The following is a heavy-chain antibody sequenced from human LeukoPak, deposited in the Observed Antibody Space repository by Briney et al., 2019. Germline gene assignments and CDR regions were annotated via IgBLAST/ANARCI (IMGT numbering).Heavy chain of an antibody. CDR2: IYHSGST. CDR3: ATEFYGDYNRLDP. Sequence: PSETLSLTCTVSGGSISSYYWGWIRQPPGKGLEWIGSIYHSGSTYYNPSLKSRVAISVDTSKNQFSLKLSSVTAADTAVYYCATEFYGDYNRLDPWGQGTLVTVSS. V-gene: IGHV4-38-2*02. J-gene: IGHJ5*02. D-gene: IGHD4-17*01. CDR1: GGSISSYY.